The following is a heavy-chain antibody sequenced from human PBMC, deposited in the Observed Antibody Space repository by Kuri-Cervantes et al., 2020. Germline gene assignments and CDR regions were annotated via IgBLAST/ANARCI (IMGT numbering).Heavy chain of an antibody. CDR2: ISSSSSTI. D-gene: IGHD6-13*01. CDR3: ARGLWVAAAGTFFDY. Sequence: GESLKISCAASGFTFSSYAMYWVRQAPGKGLEWVSYISSSSSTIYYADSVKGRFTISRDNAKNSLYLQMNSLRDEDTAVYYCARGLWVAAAGTFFDYWGQGTLVTVSS. J-gene: IGHJ4*02. V-gene: IGHV3-48*02. CDR1: GFTFSSYA.